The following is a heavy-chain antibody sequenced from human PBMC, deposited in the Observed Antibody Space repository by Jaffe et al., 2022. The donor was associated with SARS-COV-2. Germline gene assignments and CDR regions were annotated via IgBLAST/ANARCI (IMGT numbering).Heavy chain of an antibody. CDR2: ISPYNGQT. CDR1: GYVFTNHG. Sequence: QVQLVQSGPELKKPAASVKVSCKASGYVFTNHGITWVRQAPGQGLEWMGWISPYNGQTRFAPEVQGRLTMTTETNTSTAYMELKSLRSEDTAIYYCARLNYGSDRDYWGRGTLVIVS. CDR3: ARLNYGSDRDY. J-gene: IGHJ4*02. D-gene: IGHD3-10*01. V-gene: IGHV1-18*01.